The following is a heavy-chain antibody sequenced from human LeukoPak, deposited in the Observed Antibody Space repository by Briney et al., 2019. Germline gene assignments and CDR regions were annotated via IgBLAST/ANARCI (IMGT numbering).Heavy chain of an antibody. CDR3: ARQPDDHGDRVYPNFDC. CDR1: GYSFTSYW. J-gene: IGHJ4*02. V-gene: IGHV5-51*01. CDR2: IYPGDSDT. Sequence: GESLKISCKGSGYSFTSYWIGWVRQMPGKGLEWMGIIYPGDSDTRYSPSFQGQVTISADKSISTAYLQWSSLKASDTAMYYCARQPDDHGDRVYPNFDCWGQGTLVTVSS. D-gene: IGHD4-17*01.